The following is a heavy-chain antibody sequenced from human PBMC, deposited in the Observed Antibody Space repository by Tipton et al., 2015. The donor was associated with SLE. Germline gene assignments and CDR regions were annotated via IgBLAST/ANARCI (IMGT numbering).Heavy chain of an antibody. J-gene: IGHJ6*02. V-gene: IGHV4-34*01. CDR2: INNRGST. CDR3: AISTWYYYYYGMDV. D-gene: IGHD6-13*01. Sequence: TLSLTCSVYGGSFSNYYWSWIRQPPGKGLEWIGEINNRGSTKYNASLKSRVSMSEDTSKNQFSLKLRSVTAADTAVYYCAISTWYYYYYGMDVWGQGATVTVSS. CDR1: GGSFSNYY.